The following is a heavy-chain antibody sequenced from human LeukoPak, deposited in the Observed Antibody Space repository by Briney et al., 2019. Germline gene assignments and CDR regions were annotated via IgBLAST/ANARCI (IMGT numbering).Heavy chain of an antibody. CDR1: GFTFSSYW. CDR2: IKQDGSEK. V-gene: IGHV3-7*01. CDR3: ARDTGYSSSWWFDP. J-gene: IGHJ5*02. D-gene: IGHD6-13*01. Sequence: GGSLRLSCAASGFTFSSYWMSWVRQAPGKGLEWVANIKQDGSEKYYVDSVKGRFTISRDNAKNSLYLQMNSLRAEDTAVYYCARDTGYSSSWWFDPWGQGTRVAVSS.